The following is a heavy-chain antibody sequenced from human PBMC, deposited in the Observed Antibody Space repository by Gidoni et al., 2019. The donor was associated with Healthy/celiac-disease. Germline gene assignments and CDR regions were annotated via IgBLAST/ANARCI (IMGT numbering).Heavy chain of an antibody. Sequence: QVQLQESGPGLVKPSETLSLTCTVSGGSISSYYWSWIRQPPGKGLEWIGYIYYSGSTNYNPSLKSRVTISVDTSKNQFSLKLSSVTAADTAVYYCARGGGYSYAYDYWGQGTLVTVSS. V-gene: IGHV4-59*01. CDR3: ARGGGYSYAYDY. J-gene: IGHJ4*02. CDR1: GGSISSYY. CDR2: IYYSGST. D-gene: IGHD5-18*01.